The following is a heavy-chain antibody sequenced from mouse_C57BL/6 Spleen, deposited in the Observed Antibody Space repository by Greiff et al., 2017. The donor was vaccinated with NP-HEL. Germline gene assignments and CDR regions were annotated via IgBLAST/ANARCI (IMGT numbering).Heavy chain of an antibody. V-gene: IGHV5-17*01. Sequence: DVHLVESGGGLVKPGGSLKLSCAASGFTFSDYGMHWVRQAPEKGLEWVAYISSGSSTIYYADTVKGRFTISRDNAKNTLFLQMTSLRSEDTAMYYCARRYYGSSYFDYWGQGTTLTVSS. CDR1: GFTFSDYG. J-gene: IGHJ2*01. CDR2: ISSGSSTI. CDR3: ARRYYGSSYFDY. D-gene: IGHD1-1*01.